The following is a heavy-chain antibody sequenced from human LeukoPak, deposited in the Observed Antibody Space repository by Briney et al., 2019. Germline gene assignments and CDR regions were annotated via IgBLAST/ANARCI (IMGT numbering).Heavy chain of an antibody. CDR1: GFTFSSYA. Sequence: PGRSLRLSCAASGFTFSSYAMHWVRQTPGKGLVWVSRINNDGSTTSYADSVKGRFTISRDNAKNTLYLQMNSLKSEDSAAYYCARGPAANSGNYYAGDYWGQGTLVTVSS. D-gene: IGHD1-26*01. V-gene: IGHV3-74*01. J-gene: IGHJ4*02. CDR2: INNDGSTT. CDR3: ARGPAANSGNYYAGDY.